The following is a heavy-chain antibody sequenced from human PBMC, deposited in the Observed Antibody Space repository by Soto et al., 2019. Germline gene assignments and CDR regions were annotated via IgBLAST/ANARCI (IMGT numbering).Heavy chain of an antibody. Sequence: SETLSLTCAVYGGSFSGYYWSWIRQPPGKGLEWIGEINHSGSTNYNPSLKSRVTISVDTSKNQFSLKLSSVTAADTAVYYCARRGIVVVKYYFDYWGQGTLVTVSS. CDR3: ARRGIVVVKYYFDY. D-gene: IGHD3-22*01. J-gene: IGHJ4*02. V-gene: IGHV4-34*01. CDR1: GGSFSGYY. CDR2: INHSGST.